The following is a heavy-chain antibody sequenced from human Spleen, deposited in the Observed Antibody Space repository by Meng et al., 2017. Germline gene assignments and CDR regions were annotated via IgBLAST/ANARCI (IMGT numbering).Heavy chain of an antibody. V-gene: IGHV1-2*06. D-gene: IGHD6-13*01. Sequence: VQLGQAGPGVKKPGASVKVSSKPSGYTFPDDYIHWVRQAPGQGLEWMGRINPSSGGTIYAQKFQGRVTMTRDTSISTAYMELSRLRSDDTAVYYCARDEGLAAAGSGNDYWGQGTLVTVSS. CDR2: INPSSGGT. CDR3: ARDEGLAAAGSGNDY. J-gene: IGHJ4*02. CDR1: GYTFPDDY.